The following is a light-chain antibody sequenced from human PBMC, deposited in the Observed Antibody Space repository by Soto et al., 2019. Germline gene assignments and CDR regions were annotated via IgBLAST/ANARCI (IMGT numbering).Light chain of an antibody. J-gene: IGKJ4*02. CDR3: QQYKNWPPLT. CDR2: GAS. CDR1: QSVGSA. V-gene: IGKV3-15*01. Sequence: EIVMTQSPATLSVSPGETATLSCRASQSVGSAVAWYQHKPGQAPRLLIVGASIRATGVPGRFSGGGSGTEFTHTISSLQSEDFAVYYCQQYKNWPPLTFGGGTTVEIK.